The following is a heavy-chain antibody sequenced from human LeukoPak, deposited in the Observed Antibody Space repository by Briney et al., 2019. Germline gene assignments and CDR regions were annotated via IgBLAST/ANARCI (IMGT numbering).Heavy chain of an antibody. CDR2: IYGGGST. J-gene: IGHJ6*02. Sequence: PGGSLRLSCAASGFTVSTSYMNWVRQAPGEGLEWVSVIYGGGSTYYADSVKGRFTISRDNSKNTLYLQMNSLRAEDTAVYYCARRYFYGSGRYGTDVWGQGTTVTVSS. D-gene: IGHD3-10*01. CDR1: GFTVSTSY. V-gene: IGHV3-53*01. CDR3: ARRYFYGSGRYGTDV.